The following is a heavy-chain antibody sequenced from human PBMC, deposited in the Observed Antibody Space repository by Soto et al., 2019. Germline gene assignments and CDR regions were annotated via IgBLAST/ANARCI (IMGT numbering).Heavy chain of an antibody. CDR3: AKLAPEICTSPRYFDS. J-gene: IGHJ4*03. Sequence: PGGSLRLSCATSGFIFRIYDMSWVRQAPGKGLEWVSGISPTGGTTYYADSVKGRFTISRDNSGHTLFLTLKSLRVDDTAIYYCAKLAPEICTSPRYFDSWGQGALVTVSS. CDR2: ISPTGGTT. CDR1: GFIFRIYD. V-gene: IGHV3-23*01.